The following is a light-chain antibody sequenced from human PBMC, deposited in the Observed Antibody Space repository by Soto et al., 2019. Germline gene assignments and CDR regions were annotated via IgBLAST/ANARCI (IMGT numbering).Light chain of an antibody. CDR1: SSDVGGYNY. J-gene: IGLJ3*02. V-gene: IGLV2-14*01. Sequence: QSALTQPASVSGSPGQSITISCTGTSSDVGGYNYVSWYQHHPGKAPKVIIYEVSNRPSGVSSRFSGSKSGNTASLTISGLQAEDEDDYFCSSYTSSSTLVFGGGTKLTVL. CDR2: EVS. CDR3: SSYTSSSTLV.